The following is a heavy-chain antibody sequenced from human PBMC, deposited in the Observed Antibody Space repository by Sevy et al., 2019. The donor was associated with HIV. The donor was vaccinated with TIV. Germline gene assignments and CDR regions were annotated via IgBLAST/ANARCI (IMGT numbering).Heavy chain of an antibody. D-gene: IGHD4-4*01. V-gene: IGHV4-39*01. CDR3: ARDSSPFDY. CDR1: GGSISSSSRYY. J-gene: IGHJ4*02. CDR2: VYYSGSA. Sequence: SETLSLTCTVSGGSISSSSRYYWGWIRQPPGGGLEWIGNVYYSGSAYYNPSLKSRVTISVDTSKNQFSLRLTSVTAADTAVYYCARDSSPFDYWGQGTLVTVSS.